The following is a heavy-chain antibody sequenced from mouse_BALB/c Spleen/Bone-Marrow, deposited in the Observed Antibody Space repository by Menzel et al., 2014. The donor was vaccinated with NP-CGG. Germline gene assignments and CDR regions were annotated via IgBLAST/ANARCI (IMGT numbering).Heavy chain of an antibody. J-gene: IGHJ4*01. CDR1: GYTFTDYN. V-gene: IGHV1-18*01. Sequence: EVQLQESGPELVTPGASVKIPCKASGYTFTDYNIDWVKQSHGKSLEWIGDINPNNGATIYNQKFEGKATLTVDKSSSTAYMELRSLTSEDAAVYYCARRGWAMDYWGQGTSVTVSS. CDR3: ARRGWAMDY. D-gene: IGHD2-3*01. CDR2: INPNNGAT.